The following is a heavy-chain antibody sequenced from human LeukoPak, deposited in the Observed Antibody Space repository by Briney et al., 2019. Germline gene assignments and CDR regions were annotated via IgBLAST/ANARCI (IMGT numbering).Heavy chain of an antibody. V-gene: IGHV4-34*01. Sequence: PSETLSLTCAVYGGSFSGYYWSWIRQPPGKGLEWIGEINHSGSTNYNPSLKSRVTISVDTSKNQFSLKLSSVTAADTAVYYCAINPITMVRGVTRWWFDPWGQGTLVTVSS. D-gene: IGHD3-10*01. CDR2: INHSGST. CDR1: GGSFSGYY. CDR3: AINPITMVRGVTRWWFDP. J-gene: IGHJ5*02.